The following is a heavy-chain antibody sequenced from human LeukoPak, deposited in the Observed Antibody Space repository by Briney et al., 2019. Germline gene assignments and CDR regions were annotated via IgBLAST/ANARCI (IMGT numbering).Heavy chain of an antibody. J-gene: IGHJ4*02. CDR3: AKCAGGWSSTSLWFDY. V-gene: IGHV3-30*02. CDR1: GFTFGSYG. Sequence: GGSLRLSCAASGFTFGSYGMYWVRQAPGKGLEWVAFIRYDGNKKYYADSVKGRFTISRDNSKNTLYLQLNSLRAEDTAVYYCAKCAGGWSSTSLWFDYWGQGTLVTVSS. CDR2: IRYDGNKK. D-gene: IGHD2-2*01.